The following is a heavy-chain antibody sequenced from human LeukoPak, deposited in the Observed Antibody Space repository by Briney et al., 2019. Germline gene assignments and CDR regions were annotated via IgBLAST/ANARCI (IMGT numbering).Heavy chain of an antibody. CDR3: ARGSYYYDSSGTFDY. Sequence: PGGSLRLSCGASGFTFSSYWMSWVRQAPGKGLEWVANIKQDGSEKYYVDSVKGRFTISRDNAKNSLYLQMNSLRAEDTAVYYCARGSYYYDSSGTFDYWGQGTLVTVSS. D-gene: IGHD3-22*01. V-gene: IGHV3-7*04. CDR2: IKQDGSEK. J-gene: IGHJ4*02. CDR1: GFTFSSYW.